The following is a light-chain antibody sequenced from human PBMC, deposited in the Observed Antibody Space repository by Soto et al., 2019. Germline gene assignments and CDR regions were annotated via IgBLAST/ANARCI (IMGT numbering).Light chain of an antibody. CDR2: GAS. Sequence: EIVMTQSPVTLSVPPGERATLSCRASQSVSSNVAWYQQKPGQAPRVLIYGASSRPTGIPDRFSGSGSGTDFTLTISRLEPEDFAVYYCQQYGSSPWTFGQGTKVDIK. V-gene: IGKV3-20*01. CDR3: QQYGSSPWT. CDR1: QSVSSN. J-gene: IGKJ1*01.